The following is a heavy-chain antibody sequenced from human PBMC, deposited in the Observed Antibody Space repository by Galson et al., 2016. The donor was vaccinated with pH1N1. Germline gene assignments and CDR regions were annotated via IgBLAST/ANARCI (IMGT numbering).Heavy chain of an antibody. D-gene: IGHD1-26*01. CDR3: TRDAGGYSDFDY. J-gene: IGHJ4*02. CDR2: IGSNERTT. Sequence: SLRLSCAASGFTFSAYAMHWVRRAPGKGLEYVSVIGSNERTTYYADSVNGRFTISRDNSKNTVYLQMGSLRAEDMAVYYCTRDAGGYSDFDYWGQGTLVTVAS. V-gene: IGHV3-64*02. CDR1: GFTFSAYA.